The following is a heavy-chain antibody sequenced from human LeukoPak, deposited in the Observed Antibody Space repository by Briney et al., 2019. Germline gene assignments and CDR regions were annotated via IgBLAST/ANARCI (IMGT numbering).Heavy chain of an antibody. V-gene: IGHV4-39*07. D-gene: IGHD3-22*01. CDR1: GGSISSSSYY. J-gene: IGHJ4*02. CDR2: VYYSGST. CDR3: ARRPDYYDSSGYQGEEY. Sequence: SETLSLTCTVSGGSISSSSYYWGWIRQPPGKALEWIGSVYYSGSTYYNLSLKSRVTISIDTSKNQFSLKLSSVTAADTAVYYCARRPDYYDSSGYQGEEYWGQGTLVTVSS.